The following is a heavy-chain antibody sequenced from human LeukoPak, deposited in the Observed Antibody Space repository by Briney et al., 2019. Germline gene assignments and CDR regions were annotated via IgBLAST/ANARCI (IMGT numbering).Heavy chain of an antibody. D-gene: IGHD4-17*01. CDR3: ARDYGDYAGGNWFDP. Sequence: SETLSLTCTVSGASVSGSAYYWGWIRQPPGKGLEWIGNIYYSGSTYYNESLESRVTISIDTSKNQFSLKLSSVTAADTAVYYCARDYGDYAGGNWFDPWGQGTLVTVSS. J-gene: IGHJ5*02. V-gene: IGHV4-39*07. CDR2: IYYSGST. CDR1: GASVSGSAYY.